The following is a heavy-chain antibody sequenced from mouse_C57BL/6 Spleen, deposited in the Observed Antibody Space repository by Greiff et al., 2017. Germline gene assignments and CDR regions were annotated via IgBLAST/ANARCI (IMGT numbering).Heavy chain of an antibody. J-gene: IGHJ4*01. CDR2: IYPRDGST. D-gene: IGHD2-2*01. CDR1: GYTFTSYD. Sequence: QVQLQQSGPELVKPGASVKLSCKASGYTFTSYDINWVKQRPGQGLEWIGWIYPRDGSTTYNEKFKGKATLTVDTSSSTGYMELHSLTSEDSAVYFCARGSTMVTTVYYYAMDYWGQGTSVTVSS. V-gene: IGHV1-85*01. CDR3: ARGSTMVTTVYYYAMDY.